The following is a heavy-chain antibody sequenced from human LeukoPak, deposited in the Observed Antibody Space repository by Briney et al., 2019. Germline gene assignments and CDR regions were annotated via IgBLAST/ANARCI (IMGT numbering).Heavy chain of an antibody. J-gene: IGHJ6*03. CDR2: IYNSGST. Sequence: PSETLSFTCAVSGYSITSGYYWGWIRQPPGKGLDWIGTIYNSGSTYYNPSLKSRVTISVDTTKNQFSLKLSSVTAADTAVYYCATNPRTPYYYYYMNAWGKGTTVAVSS. CDR1: GYSITSGYY. V-gene: IGHV4-38-2*01. CDR3: ATNPRTPYYYYYMNA.